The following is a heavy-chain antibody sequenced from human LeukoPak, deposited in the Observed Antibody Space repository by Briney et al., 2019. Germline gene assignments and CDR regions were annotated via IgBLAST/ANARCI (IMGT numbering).Heavy chain of an antibody. Sequence: GGSLRLSCTASGFTFSDYYMTWIRQASGQGPEWISYVSTSGTQSYADSVKGRITVSRDNVKKSVSLQMNSLRVGDTAVYYCARRNTIFRGYFYMDVWGKGTTVTVAS. CDR2: VSTSGTQ. D-gene: IGHD3-3*01. CDR3: ARRNTIFRGYFYMDV. CDR1: GFTFSDYY. V-gene: IGHV3-69-1*02. J-gene: IGHJ6*03.